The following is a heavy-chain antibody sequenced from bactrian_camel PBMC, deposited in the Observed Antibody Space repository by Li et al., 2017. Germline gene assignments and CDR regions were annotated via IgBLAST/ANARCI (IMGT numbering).Heavy chain of an antibody. Sequence: VQLVESGGGLVQPGGSQRLSCAASGFTFSRYGMDWVRQAPGKEREFVSSLSTDGVTSYADPVKGRFTISKDRTKDTWFLQMNNLKPEDTAMYYCAHARGCMAAIRNLDIMHTEDFNSWGQGTQVTVS. CDR2: LSTDGVT. CDR3: AHARGCMAAIRNLDIMHTEDFNS. J-gene: IGHJ6*01. D-gene: IGHD7*01. CDR1: GFTFSRYG. V-gene: IGHV3S42*01.